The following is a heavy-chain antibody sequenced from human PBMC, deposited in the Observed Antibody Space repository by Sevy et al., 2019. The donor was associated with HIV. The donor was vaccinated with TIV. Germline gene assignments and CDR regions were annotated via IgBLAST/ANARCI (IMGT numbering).Heavy chain of an antibody. Sequence: GGSLRLSCVASGFSFSNYAMHLVRQAPGKGLEWVAVIWNDGNDKSYADSVKGRFTISRDNAKNTLYLQMNSLRAEDTAIYYCATEYNNGYDYWGQGTMVTVSS. J-gene: IGHJ4*02. CDR3: ATEYNNGYDY. CDR2: IWNDGNDK. D-gene: IGHD5-18*01. V-gene: IGHV3-33*01. CDR1: GFSFSNYA.